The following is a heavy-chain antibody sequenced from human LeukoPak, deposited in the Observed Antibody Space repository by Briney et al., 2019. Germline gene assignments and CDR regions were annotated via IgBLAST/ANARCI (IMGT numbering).Heavy chain of an antibody. Sequence: PSETLSLTCAVSGYSISSGYYWGWIRQPPGKGLEWIGSIYHSGSTYYNPSLKSRVTISVDTSKNRFSLKLSSVTAADTAVYYCAGHRHDGNCLRPHHNAFDIWGQGTMVTVSS. CDR3: AGHRHDGNCLRPHHNAFDI. D-gene: IGHD4-23*01. V-gene: IGHV4-38-2*01. J-gene: IGHJ3*02. CDR2: IYHSGST. CDR1: GYSISSGYY.